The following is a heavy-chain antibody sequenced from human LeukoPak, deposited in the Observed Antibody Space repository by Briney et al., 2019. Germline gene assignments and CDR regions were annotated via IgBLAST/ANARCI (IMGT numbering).Heavy chain of an antibody. CDR3: ARGYGSGEDGDY. CDR1: GFTFDDYG. CDR2: INWNGGIT. V-gene: IGHV3-20*04. D-gene: IGHD3-10*01. J-gene: IGHJ4*02. Sequence: PGGSLRLSCAASGFTFDDYGMSWVRQAPGKGLEWVSGINWNGGITGYADSVKGRFTISRDNAKNSLYLQMNSLRAEDTALYYCARGYGSGEDGDYWGQGTLVTVSS.